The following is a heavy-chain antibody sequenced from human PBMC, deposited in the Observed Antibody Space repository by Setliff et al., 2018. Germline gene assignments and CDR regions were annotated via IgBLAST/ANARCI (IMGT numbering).Heavy chain of an antibody. V-gene: IGHV4-4*02. CDR2: ISGDSSFT. J-gene: IGHJ4*02. CDR1: GGSISSSNW. D-gene: IGHD3-3*01. CDR3: AKAGGSGFGMDYLDS. Sequence: SETLSLTCAVSGGSISSSNWWSWVRQPPGKGLEWVSIISGDSSFTNYADSVRGRATIFRDSSGNNVYLHMNSLTAADSAMYYCAKAGGSGFGMDYLDSWGQGTLVTVSS.